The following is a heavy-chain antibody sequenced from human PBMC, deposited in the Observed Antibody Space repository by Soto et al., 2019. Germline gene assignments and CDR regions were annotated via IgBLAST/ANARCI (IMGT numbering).Heavy chain of an antibody. J-gene: IGHJ4*02. Sequence: EVQLLESGGGLVQPGGSLRLSCAASGFTFSSYAMSWVRQAPGKGLEWVSAISGSGGSTYYADSVKVRFTISRDNSKNTLYLQMNSLRAEDTAVYYCATRGFGYSYGSVDYWGQGTLVTVSS. V-gene: IGHV3-23*01. CDR1: GFTFSSYA. CDR2: ISGSGGST. D-gene: IGHD5-18*01. CDR3: ATRGFGYSYGSVDY.